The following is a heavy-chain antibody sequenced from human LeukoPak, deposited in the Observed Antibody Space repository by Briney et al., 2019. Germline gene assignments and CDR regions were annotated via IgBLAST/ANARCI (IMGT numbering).Heavy chain of an antibody. V-gene: IGHV1-2*02. J-gene: IGHJ3*02. CDR3: ARVMDWTARPFAFDI. CDR1: GDTFSSYA. D-gene: IGHD2-8*01. Sequence: ASVKVSCKASGDTFSSYAISWVRQAPGQGLEWMGWINPNSGGTNYAQKFQGRVTMTRDTSISTAYMELSRLRSDDTAVYYCARVMDWTARPFAFDIWGQGTMVTVSS. CDR2: INPNSGGT.